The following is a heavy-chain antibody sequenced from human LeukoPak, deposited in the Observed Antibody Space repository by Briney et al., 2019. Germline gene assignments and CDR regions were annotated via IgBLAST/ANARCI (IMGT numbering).Heavy chain of an antibody. CDR2: ISAYNGNT. CDR3: ARGDCSSTSCLQTIDY. J-gene: IGHJ4*02. CDR1: GYTFTSYG. Sequence: ASVKVSCKASGYTFTSYGISWVRQAPGQGLEWMGWISAYNGNTNYAQKLQGRVTMTTDTSTSTAYMELSSLRSEDTAVYYCARGDCSSTSCLQTIDYWGQGTLVTVSS. D-gene: IGHD2-2*01. V-gene: IGHV1-18*01.